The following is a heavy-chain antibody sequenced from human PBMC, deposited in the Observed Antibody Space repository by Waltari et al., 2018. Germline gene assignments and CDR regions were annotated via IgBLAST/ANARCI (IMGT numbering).Heavy chain of an antibody. V-gene: IGHV3-23*01. CDR2: ISYSGGST. J-gene: IGHJ6*03. CDR1: GFTFSTYA. Sequence: EVQLLESGGGLVQPGGSLRLSCAVSGFTFSTYAMSWVRQAPGKGLQWVSSISYSGGSTYYADSVKGRFTISRDNSKNTLYLQMNSLRAGDTAVYYCAKRWGELSENMDVWGRGTTVTVSS. CDR3: AKRWGELSENMDV. D-gene: IGHD3-16*02.